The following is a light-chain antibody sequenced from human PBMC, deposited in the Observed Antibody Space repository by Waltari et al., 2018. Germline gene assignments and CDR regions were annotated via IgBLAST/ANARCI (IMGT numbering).Light chain of an antibody. J-gene: IGLJ1*01. V-gene: IGLV3-25*03. CDR2: KDS. CDR1: ILSKEY. Sequence: SDELTQPPSVPVSPGQTARITCSGEILSKEYAYWYQHKPGQAPVLVIYKDSERPSGIPDRFSGSSSGTTVTLTISAVQAEDEAAYYCQSTDASETFVFGTGTTVTVL. CDR3: QSTDASETFV.